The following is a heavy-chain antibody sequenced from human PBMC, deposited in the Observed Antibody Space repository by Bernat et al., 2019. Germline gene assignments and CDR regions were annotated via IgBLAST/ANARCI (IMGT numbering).Heavy chain of an antibody. J-gene: IGHJ6*03. Sequence: QVQLVESGGGLVKPVGSLRLSCAASGFTFSDYYMSWIRQAPGKGLDWVSYISSSSSYTNYADSVKGRFTISRDNAKNSLYLQMNSLKAEDTAVYYCASGTSTSAPYMDVWGKGTTVTVSS. CDR2: ISSSSSYT. CDR3: ASGTSTSAPYMDV. CDR1: GFTFSDYY. V-gene: IGHV3-11*05.